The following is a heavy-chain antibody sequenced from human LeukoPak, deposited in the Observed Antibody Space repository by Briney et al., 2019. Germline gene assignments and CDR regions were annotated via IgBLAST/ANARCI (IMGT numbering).Heavy chain of an antibody. Sequence: GASVKVSCKASGYIFTDYYIHWVRQAPGQGLEWMGWINPHSGGTNYAQNFQGGVTMTRDTSITTVDMELRSLRSDDTAVYYCARVRYSSSWYSFDYWGQGTLVTVSS. CDR3: ARVRYSSSWYSFDY. V-gene: IGHV1-2*02. D-gene: IGHD6-13*01. J-gene: IGHJ4*02. CDR2: INPHSGGT. CDR1: GYIFTDYY.